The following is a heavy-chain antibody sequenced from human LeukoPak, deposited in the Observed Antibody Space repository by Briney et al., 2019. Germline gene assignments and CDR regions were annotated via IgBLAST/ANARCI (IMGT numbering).Heavy chain of an antibody. CDR2: ISPYNGKT. J-gene: IGHJ4*02. D-gene: IGHD3-22*01. Sequence: ALVKVSCKASGYIFSNFFSSYGITWVRQAPGQGLEWMGWISPYNGKTKFAQKFQGRVTIRADTSTSTGYMELRSLRSDDTAVYYCASGYYSDGNGYSPADYWGQGTLVTVSS. V-gene: IGHV1-18*01. CDR1: GYIFSNFFSSYG. CDR3: ASGYYSDGNGYSPADY.